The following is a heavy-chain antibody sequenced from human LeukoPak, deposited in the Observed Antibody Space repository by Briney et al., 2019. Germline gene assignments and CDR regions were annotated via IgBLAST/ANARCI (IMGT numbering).Heavy chain of an antibody. Sequence: ASVTVSCKASGYTFTSYGISWVRQAPGQGLEWMGWISAYNGNTNYAQKLQGRVTMTTDTSTSTAYMELRSLRSDDTAVYYCARASSGYYHDAFDIWGQGTMVTVSS. V-gene: IGHV1-18*01. CDR1: GYTFTSYG. D-gene: IGHD3-22*01. J-gene: IGHJ3*02. CDR3: ARASSGYYHDAFDI. CDR2: ISAYNGNT.